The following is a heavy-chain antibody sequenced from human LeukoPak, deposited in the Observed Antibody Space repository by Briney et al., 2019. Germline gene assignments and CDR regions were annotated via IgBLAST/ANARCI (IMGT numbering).Heavy chain of an antibody. CDR1: GFTFSSYW. V-gene: IGHV3-74*01. J-gene: IGHJ4*02. Sequence: GGSLRLSCAASGFTFSSYWMHWVRQAPGKGLVWVSRINSDGSSSSYADSVKGRFTISRDNAKNTLYLQMNSLRAEDTAVYYCARGYGVTTFYLPFYWGQGTLVTVSS. CDR2: INSDGSSS. CDR3: ARGYGVTTFYLPFY. D-gene: IGHD4-17*01.